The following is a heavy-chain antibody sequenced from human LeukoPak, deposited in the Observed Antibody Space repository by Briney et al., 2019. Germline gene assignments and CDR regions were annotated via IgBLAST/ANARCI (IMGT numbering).Heavy chain of an antibody. V-gene: IGHV1-46*01. CDR1: GYTFTSYY. D-gene: IGHD6-13*01. CDR2: INPSGGST. CDR3: ARDSGIAAAGTGYYMDV. Sequence: ASVKVSCKASGYTFTSYYMRWVRQAPGQGLEWMGIINPSGGSTSYAQKFQGRVTMTRDTSTSTVYMELSSLRSEDTAVYYCARDSGIAAAGTGYYMDVWGKGTTVTISS. J-gene: IGHJ6*03.